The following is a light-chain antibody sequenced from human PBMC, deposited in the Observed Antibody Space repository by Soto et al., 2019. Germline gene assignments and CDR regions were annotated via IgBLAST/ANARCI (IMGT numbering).Light chain of an antibody. Sequence: QAVVTQPPSASGTPGQRVVISCSGSRSNIGSNSVNWYQQLPGTAPKLLICKNSLQPSGVPDRFSGSKSGTSASLAISGLQSEDEADYYCATWDASLNGPVFGGGTKLTVL. CDR2: KNS. CDR1: RSNIGSNS. J-gene: IGLJ2*01. CDR3: ATWDASLNGPV. V-gene: IGLV1-44*01.